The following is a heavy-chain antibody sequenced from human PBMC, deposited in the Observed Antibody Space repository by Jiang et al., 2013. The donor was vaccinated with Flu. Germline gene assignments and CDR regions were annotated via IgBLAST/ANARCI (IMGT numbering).Heavy chain of an antibody. CDR1: GFTFSDYA. V-gene: IGHV3-23*04. Sequence: VQLVESGGGLVQPGGSLRLSCAASGFTFSDYALNWVRQAPGKRLEWVSSIIGSGVDKYYATSVKGRFTISRDNSKNTVYLQMSSLRAEDSATYYCAKGIRSSCTGAICYNFDYWGRGTLVTVSS. D-gene: IGHD2-8*02. CDR3: AKGIRSSCTGAICYNFDY. CDR2: IIGSGVDK. J-gene: IGHJ4*02.